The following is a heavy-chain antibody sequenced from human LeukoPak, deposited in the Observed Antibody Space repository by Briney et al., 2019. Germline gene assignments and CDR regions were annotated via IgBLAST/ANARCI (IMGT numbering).Heavy chain of an antibody. CDR3: AKAQTPDDMITFGGVISYFDY. J-gene: IGHJ4*02. D-gene: IGHD3-16*02. Sequence: GGSLRLSCAASGFTFSSYAMSWVRQAPGKGLEWVSAISGSGDSTYYADSVKGRFTISRDNSKNTLYLQMNSLRAEDTAVYYCAKAQTPDDMITFGGVISYFDYWGQGTLVTVSS. V-gene: IGHV3-23*01. CDR1: GFTFSSYA. CDR2: ISGSGDST.